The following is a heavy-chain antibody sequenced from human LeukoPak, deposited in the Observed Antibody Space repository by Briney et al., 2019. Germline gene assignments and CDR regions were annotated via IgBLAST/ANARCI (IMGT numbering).Heavy chain of an antibody. CDR1: GFTFSTSS. CDR3: AIFSVCYYDSWFALDI. V-gene: IGHV3-64*01. CDR2: ISSNGGNP. D-gene: IGHD3-22*01. Sequence: GGSLRLSFAASGFTFSTSSMHWVRQAPGKGLEYVSAISSNGGNPYYANSVKGRFTFPRDNPKNPLIFQMGILKAGELAWLYCAIFSVCYYDSWFALDIWGQGTMVTGSS. J-gene: IGHJ3*02.